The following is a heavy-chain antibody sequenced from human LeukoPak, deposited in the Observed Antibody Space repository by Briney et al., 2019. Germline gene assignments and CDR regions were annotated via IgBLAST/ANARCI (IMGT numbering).Heavy chain of an antibody. V-gene: IGHV3-30*18. D-gene: IGHD6-13*01. CDR2: ISYDGSNK. CDR3: AKSGALAGQQLGSALGY. J-gene: IGHJ4*02. Sequence: GGTLRLSCAASGFTFSSYGMSWVRQAPGKGLEWVAVISYDGSNKYYADSMKGRFTISRDNSKNTLYLQMNSLRAEDTGVYYCAKSGALAGQQLGSALGYWGQGTLVTVSS. CDR1: GFTFSSYG.